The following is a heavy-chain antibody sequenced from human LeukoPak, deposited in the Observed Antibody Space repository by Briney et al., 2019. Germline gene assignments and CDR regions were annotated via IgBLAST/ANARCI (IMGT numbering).Heavy chain of an antibody. CDR3: ARVGRVSIYPSYMDV. J-gene: IGHJ6*03. CDR1: GFTFSTFP. D-gene: IGHD6-6*01. CDR2: ISDDGRDT. Sequence: GGSLRLSCKASGFTFSTFPMHCVRQTPDKRLEWVAVISDDGRDTYYADSVKGRFTISRDNSKNTLYLQMNSLSPEDTAVVYCARVGRVSIYPSYMDVWGKGTTVTVSS. V-gene: IGHV3-30*04.